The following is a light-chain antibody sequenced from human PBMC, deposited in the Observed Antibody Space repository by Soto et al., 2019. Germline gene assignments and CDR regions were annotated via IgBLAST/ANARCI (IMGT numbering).Light chain of an antibody. CDR3: QQYNNWPPLT. J-gene: IGKJ4*01. Sequence: EIVMTQSQATLYVSPGERATHYCSASLSVSSKLAWYQQKPGQAPRLLIYGASTRATGIQARFSGSGSGTEFTLTISSLQSEDFAVYYCQQYNNWPPLTFGGGTKVEIK. CDR2: GAS. CDR1: LSVSSK. V-gene: IGKV3-15*01.